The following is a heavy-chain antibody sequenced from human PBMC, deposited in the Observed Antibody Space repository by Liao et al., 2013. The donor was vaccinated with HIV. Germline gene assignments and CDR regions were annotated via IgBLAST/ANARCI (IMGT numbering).Heavy chain of an antibody. CDR1: GGSISTYY. CDR2: IYSSGSA. Sequence: QVQLQESGPGLVKPSETLSLRCTVSGGSISTYYWSWIRQPAGKGLEWIGRIYSSGSANYNPSLKSRVTMSVDTSKNQFSLKLSSVTAADTAVYYCARTYSYDFWSGYYTRGVENWGQGTLVTVSS. D-gene: IGHD3-3*01. V-gene: IGHV4-4*07. J-gene: IGHJ4*02. CDR3: ARTYSYDFWSGYYTRGVEN.